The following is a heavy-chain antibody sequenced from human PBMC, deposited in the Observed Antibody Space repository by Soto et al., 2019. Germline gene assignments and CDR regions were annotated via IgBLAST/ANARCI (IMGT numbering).Heavy chain of an antibody. CDR2: IYYSGST. CDR3: ARSGEGYFYGSGSYYSEFDY. V-gene: IGHV4-59*08. CDR1: GGSISSYY. Sequence: PSETLSLTCTVSGGSISSYYWSWIRQPPGKGLEWIGYIYYSGSTNYNPSLKSRVTISVDTSKNQFSLKLSSVTAADTAVYYCARSGEGYFYGSGSYYSEFDYWGQGTLVTVSS. D-gene: IGHD3-10*01. J-gene: IGHJ4*02.